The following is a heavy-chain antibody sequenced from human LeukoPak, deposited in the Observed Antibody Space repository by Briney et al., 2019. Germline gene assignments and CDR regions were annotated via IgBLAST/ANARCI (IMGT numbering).Heavy chain of an antibody. CDR3: ARDYADYVGYFFFDY. Sequence: PGGSLRLSCAASGFSFTSYAMSWVRQAPGKGLDWVSGISGSGTTIYYADSAKGRFTISRDNSKNTLYLQMNSLRAEDTAVYYCARDYADYVGYFFFDYWGQGTLVTVSS. V-gene: IGHV3-23*01. D-gene: IGHD4-17*01. J-gene: IGHJ4*02. CDR1: GFSFTSYA. CDR2: ISGSGTTI.